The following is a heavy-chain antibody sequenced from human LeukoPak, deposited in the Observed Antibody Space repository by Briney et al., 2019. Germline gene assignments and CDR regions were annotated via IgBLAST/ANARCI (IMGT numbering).Heavy chain of an antibody. V-gene: IGHV5-51*01. CDR3: ARHQREYSSSWVPLDY. CDR2: IYPGDSDT. J-gene: IGHJ4*02. Sequence: GASLQISCKGSGYSFSTYWIGWVRQLPGKGLEWMGIIYPGDSDTRYSPSFQGQVSISVDKSISTAYLQWSSLEASDTAIYYCARHQREYSSSWVPLDYWGQGTLVTVSS. D-gene: IGHD6-13*01. CDR1: GYSFSTYW.